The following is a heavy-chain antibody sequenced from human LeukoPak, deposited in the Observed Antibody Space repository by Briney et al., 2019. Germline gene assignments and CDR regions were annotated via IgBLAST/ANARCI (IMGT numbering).Heavy chain of an antibody. CDR1: GYTFTGYY. CDR3: ARYSSGWSETTDY. V-gene: IGHV1-69*02. D-gene: IGHD6-19*01. CDR2: IIPILGIA. J-gene: IGHJ4*02. Sequence: SVKVSCKASGYTFTGYYIHWVRQAPGQGLEWMGRIIPILGIANYAQKFQGRVTITADKSTSTAYMELSSLRSEDTAVYYCARYSSGWSETTDYWGQGTLVTVSS.